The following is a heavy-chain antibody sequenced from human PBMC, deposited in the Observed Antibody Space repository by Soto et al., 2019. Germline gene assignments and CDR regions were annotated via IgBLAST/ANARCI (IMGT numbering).Heavy chain of an antibody. CDR1: GGSISSSSYY. V-gene: IGHV4-39*01. D-gene: IGHD6-13*01. Sequence: QLQLQESGPGLVKPSETLSLTCTVSGGSISSSSYYWGWIRQPPGKGLEWIGSIYYSGSTYYNPSLKSRVTISVDTSKNQVSLKLSSVTAADTAVYYCASLHGYSSSWSPSPFDYWGQGTLVTVSS. CDR3: ASLHGYSSSWSPSPFDY. J-gene: IGHJ4*02. CDR2: IYYSGST.